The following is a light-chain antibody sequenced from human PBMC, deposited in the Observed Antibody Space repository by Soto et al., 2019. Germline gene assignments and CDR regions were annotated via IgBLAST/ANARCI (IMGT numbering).Light chain of an antibody. V-gene: IGLV2-14*01. CDR1: SSDVGGYNY. CDR3: NSYTGSSPYYV. CDR2: EVS. Sequence: QSALTQPASVSGSPGQSITISCTGTSSDVGGYNYVSWYQQHPGKAPKLMIYEVSNRHSGVSNRFSGSKSGNTASLTISGLQAEDEDDYYCNSYTGSSPYYVFGTVTKLTVL. J-gene: IGLJ1*01.